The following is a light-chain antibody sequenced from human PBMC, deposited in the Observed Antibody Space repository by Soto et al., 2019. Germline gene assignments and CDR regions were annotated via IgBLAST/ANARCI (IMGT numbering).Light chain of an antibody. V-gene: IGLV2-11*01. CDR1: SSDVGGYNY. CDR3: CSYAGSVV. J-gene: IGLJ2*01. Sequence: QSALTQPRSVSGSPGQSVTISCTGTSSDVGGYNYVSWYQQHPGKAPKLMIYDVSKRPSGVPDRFSGSKSGNTASLTISGLQAEDEAAYYCCSYAGSVVFGGGTKLTVL. CDR2: DVS.